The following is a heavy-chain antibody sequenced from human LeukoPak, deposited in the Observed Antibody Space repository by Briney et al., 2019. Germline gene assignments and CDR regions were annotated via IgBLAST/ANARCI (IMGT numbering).Heavy chain of an antibody. V-gene: IGHV4-59*01. CDR1: NDALSDYY. J-gene: IGHJ4*02. D-gene: IGHD6-13*01. CDR3: ARGDSTSWTYYFDY. CDR2: IYKIGNT. Sequence: SETLSLTSIVSNDALSDYYWGWIRQPPGKGLEWVGHIYKIGNTYYNPSLKSRVTISVDTSKNHFSLKLNSLTAADTAVYYCARGDSTSWTYYFDYWGQGALVTVSS.